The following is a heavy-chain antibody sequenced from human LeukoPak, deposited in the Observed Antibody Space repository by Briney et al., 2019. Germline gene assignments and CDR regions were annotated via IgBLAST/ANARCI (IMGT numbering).Heavy chain of an antibody. J-gene: IGHJ4*02. V-gene: IGHV4-34*01. Sequence: PSETLSLTCGVFVGSFSGYYWTWLRQPPGKGLECIGQINHRGSSHCNPSIRSRVTISVDTSKTQFSLKLTSVTAADTAVYYCARDKFCSDTGSCNIGLFDFWGQGALVTVSS. D-gene: IGHD2-15*01. CDR1: VGSFSGYY. CDR3: ARDKFCSDTGSCNIGLFDF. CDR2: INHRGSS.